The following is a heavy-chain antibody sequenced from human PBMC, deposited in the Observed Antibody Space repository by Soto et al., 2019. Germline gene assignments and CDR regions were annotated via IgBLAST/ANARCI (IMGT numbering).Heavy chain of an antibody. D-gene: IGHD3-16*01. CDR2: FDPEDGET. CDR1: GYTLTELS. Sequence: ASVKVSCKVSGYTLTELSMHWVRQAPGTGLEWMGGFDPEDGETIYAQKFQGRVTMTEDTSTDTAYMELSSLRSEDTAVYYCATEVGGGPGGEGRWFDPWGQGTLVTVSS. CDR3: ATEVGGGPGGEGRWFDP. V-gene: IGHV1-24*01. J-gene: IGHJ5*02.